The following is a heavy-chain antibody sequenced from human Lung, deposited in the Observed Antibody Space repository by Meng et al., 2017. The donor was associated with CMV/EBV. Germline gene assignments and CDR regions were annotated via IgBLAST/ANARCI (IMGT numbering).Heavy chain of an antibody. J-gene: IGHJ4*02. CDR1: GFTFSSYA. CDR3: VRDVGGWSGYYLDY. V-gene: IGHV3-23*01. Sequence: GESLKISCAASGFTFSSYAMTWVRQAPGKGLEWVSVISGGGGTADFADSVKGRFTISRDNSKNTLYLQMYSLRAEDTAVYYCVRDVGGWSGYYLDYWGQGXLVTVSS. CDR2: ISGGGGTA. D-gene: IGHD6-25*01.